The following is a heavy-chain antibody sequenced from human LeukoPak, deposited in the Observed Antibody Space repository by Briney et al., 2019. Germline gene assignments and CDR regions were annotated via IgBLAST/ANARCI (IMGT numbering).Heavy chain of an antibody. CDR2: IWYDGSNK. J-gene: IGHJ4*02. CDR3: ARDPPDYYDSRGYPEN. D-gene: IGHD3-22*01. V-gene: IGHV3-33*01. CDR1: GFTFSSYG. Sequence: GGSLRLPCAASGFTFSSYGMHWVRQAPGKGLEWVAVIWYDGSNKYYADSVKGRFTISRDNSKNTLYLQMNSLRAEDTAVYYCARDPPDYYDSRGYPENWGQGTLVTVSS.